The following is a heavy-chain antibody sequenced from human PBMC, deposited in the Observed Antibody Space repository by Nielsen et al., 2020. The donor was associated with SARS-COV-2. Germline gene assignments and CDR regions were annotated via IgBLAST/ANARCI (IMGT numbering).Heavy chain of an antibody. CDR3: AKGDYGSGTYYKRTGGDYYYYYGMDV. CDR1: GSTFSRYG. Sequence: GESLKISCAASGSTFSRYGMHWVRQAPGKGLEWVAIIRYDGSGKDYIEAVKGRFTISRDNPKNTLYLQMNSLRAGDTAVYYCAKGDYGSGTYYKRTGGDYYYYYGMDVWGQGTTVTVSS. V-gene: IGHV3-30*02. CDR2: IRYDGSGK. J-gene: IGHJ6*02. D-gene: IGHD3-10*01.